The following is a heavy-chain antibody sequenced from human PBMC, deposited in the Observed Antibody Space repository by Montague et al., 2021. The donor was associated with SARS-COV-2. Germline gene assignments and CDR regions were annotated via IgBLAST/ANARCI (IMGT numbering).Heavy chain of an antibody. CDR2: IYYSGST. CDR3: ARAVETTVVTHFDY. V-gene: IGHV4-61*01. Sequence: SETLSLTCAVYGGSISSSSYYWSWIRQPPGKGLEWIGYIYYSGSTNYNPSLKSRVTISVDTSKNQFSLKLSSVTAADTAVYYCARAVETTVVTHFDYWGQGTLVTVSS. CDR1: GGSISSSSYY. D-gene: IGHD4-23*01. J-gene: IGHJ4*02.